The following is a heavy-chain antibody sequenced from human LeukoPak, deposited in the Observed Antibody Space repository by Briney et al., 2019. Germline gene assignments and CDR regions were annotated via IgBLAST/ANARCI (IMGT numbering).Heavy chain of an antibody. V-gene: IGHV3-23*01. CDR1: GFTFSSYA. J-gene: IGHJ4*02. Sequence: PGGSLRLSCAASGFTFSSYAMSWVRQAPGKGLEWVSAISGSGGSTYYADSVKGRFTISRDNSKNTLYLQMNSLRAEDTAVYYCAKSPGAAYYVSGSFDYWGQGTLVTVSS. D-gene: IGHD3-10*01. CDR3: AKSPGAAYYVSGSFDY. CDR2: ISGSGGST.